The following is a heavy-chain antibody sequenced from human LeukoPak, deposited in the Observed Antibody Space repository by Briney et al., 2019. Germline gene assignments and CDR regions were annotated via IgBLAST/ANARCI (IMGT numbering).Heavy chain of an antibody. CDR1: GFTFRRYA. CDR2: ISFDGSTK. V-gene: IGHV3-30-3*01. CDR3: AKVRVGTAHFDY. J-gene: IGHJ4*02. Sequence: GGSLRLSCAASGFTFRRYALHWVRQAPGKGLEWVSMISFDGSTKDYADSVKGRFTISRDNSKNTLYLQMNSLRPEDTAVYYCAKVRVGTAHFDYWGQGTLVTVSS. D-gene: IGHD2-15*01.